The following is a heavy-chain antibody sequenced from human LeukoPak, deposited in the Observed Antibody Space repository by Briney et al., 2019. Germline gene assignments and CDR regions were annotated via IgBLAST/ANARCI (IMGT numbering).Heavy chain of an antibody. Sequence: SETLSLTCTVSGGSISSSSYYWGWIRQPPGKGLEWIGSIYYSGSTYYNPSLKSRVTISVDTSKNQFSLKLSSVTAADTAVYYCASPQAKYSSGRGGDIWGQGTMVTVSS. CDR1: GGSISSSSYY. D-gene: IGHD6-19*01. V-gene: IGHV4-39*07. J-gene: IGHJ3*02. CDR2: IYYSGST. CDR3: ASPQAKYSSGRGGDI.